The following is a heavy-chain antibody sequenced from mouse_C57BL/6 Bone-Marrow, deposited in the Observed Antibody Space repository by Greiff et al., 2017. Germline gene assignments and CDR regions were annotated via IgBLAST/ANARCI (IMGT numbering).Heavy chain of an antibody. D-gene: IGHD2-1*01. Sequence: VQLQQPGAELVRPGTSVKLSCKASGYTFTSYWMHWVKQRPGQGLEWIGVIDTSDSYPNYNQKFKGKATLTVAPSSSTAYMQLSSLTSDDSAVYYCASKEYGNYWFAYWGQGTLGTVSA. J-gene: IGHJ3*01. CDR1: GYTFTSYW. V-gene: IGHV1-59*01. CDR3: ASKEYGNYWFAY. CDR2: IDTSDSYP.